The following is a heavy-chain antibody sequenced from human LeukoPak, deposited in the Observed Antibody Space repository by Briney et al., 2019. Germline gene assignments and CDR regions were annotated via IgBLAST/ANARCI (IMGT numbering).Heavy chain of an antibody. CDR2: IYTSGST. Sequence: SETLSLTSTVSGSSISSYYWSWIRQPAGKGLEWIGRIYTSGSTNYSPSLKSRVTMSVDTSKNQFSLKLSSVTAADTAVYYCARDYSGYDSYYYYYGMDVWGQGTTVTVSS. CDR1: GSSISSYY. D-gene: IGHD5-12*01. J-gene: IGHJ6*02. CDR3: ARDYSGYDSYYYYYGMDV. V-gene: IGHV4-4*07.